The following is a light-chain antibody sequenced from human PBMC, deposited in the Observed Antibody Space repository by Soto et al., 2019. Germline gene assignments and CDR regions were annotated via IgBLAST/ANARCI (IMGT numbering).Light chain of an antibody. J-gene: IGKJ3*01. V-gene: IGKV3-11*01. CDR2: DAS. CDR3: QQRSNLLFT. Sequence: ESVLTQSPATLSLSPGERATLACSASQSVSSYLAWYQQSPGQAPRLLIYDASNRATCIPARFSGSGSGTDFADTIGSLGPEEFAVYYCQQRSNLLFTLGPGPKVDL. CDR1: QSVSSY.